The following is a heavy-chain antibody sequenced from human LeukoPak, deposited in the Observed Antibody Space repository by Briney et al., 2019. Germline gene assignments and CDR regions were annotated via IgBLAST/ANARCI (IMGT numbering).Heavy chain of an antibody. J-gene: IGHJ4*02. CDR2: IYYSGST. CDR1: GGSISSYY. Sequence: SETLSLTCTVSGGSISSYYWSWIRQLPGKGLEWIGYIYYSGSTNYNPSLKSRVTISVDTSKNQFSLKLSSVTAADTAVYYCARGDVATILLRKWGQGTLVTVSS. D-gene: IGHD5-24*01. V-gene: IGHV4-59*08. CDR3: ARGDVATILLRK.